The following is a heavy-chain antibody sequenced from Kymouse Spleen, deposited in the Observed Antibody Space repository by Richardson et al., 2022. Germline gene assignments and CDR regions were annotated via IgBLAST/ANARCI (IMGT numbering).Heavy chain of an antibody. J-gene: IGHJ4*02. CDR1: GGSISSYY. V-gene: IGHV4-59*01. D-gene: IGHD4-17*01. Sequence: QVQLQESGPGLVKPSETLSLTCTVSGGSISSYYWSWIRQPPGKGLEWIGYIYYSGSTNYNPSLKSRVTISVDTSKNQFSLKLSSVTAADTAVYYCARHYGDFFDYWGQGTLVTVSS. CDR3: ARHYGDFFDY. CDR2: IYYSGST.